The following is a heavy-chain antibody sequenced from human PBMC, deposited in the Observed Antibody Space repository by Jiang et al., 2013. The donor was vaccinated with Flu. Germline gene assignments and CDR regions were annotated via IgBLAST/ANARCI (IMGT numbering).Heavy chain of an antibody. J-gene: IGHJ6*02. CDR3: ARLAKVVVRGTRPYYYYGMDV. V-gene: IGHV4-34*01. CDR2: INHSGST. D-gene: IGHD3-10*01. Sequence: LLKPSETLSLTCAVYGGSFSGYYWSWIRQPPGKGLEWIGEINHSGSTNYNPSLKSRVTISVDTSKNQFSLKLSSVTAADTAVYYCARLAKVVVRGTRPYYYYGMDVWGQGTTVTVSS. CDR1: GGSFSGYY.